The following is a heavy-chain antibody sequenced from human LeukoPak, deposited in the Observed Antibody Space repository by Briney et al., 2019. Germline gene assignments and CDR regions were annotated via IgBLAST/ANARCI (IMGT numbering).Heavy chain of an antibody. D-gene: IGHD3-10*01. CDR1: GFTFGDYS. J-gene: IGHJ4*02. CDR3: AKGGMVRGEYDY. Sequence: GGSLRLSCTASGFTFGDYSMNWVRQAPGKGLEWVANIKQDGSEKYYVDSVKGRFTISRDNAKNSLYLQMNTLRVEDTAVYYCAKGGMVRGEYDYWGQGTLVTVSS. CDR2: IKQDGSEK. V-gene: IGHV3-7*05.